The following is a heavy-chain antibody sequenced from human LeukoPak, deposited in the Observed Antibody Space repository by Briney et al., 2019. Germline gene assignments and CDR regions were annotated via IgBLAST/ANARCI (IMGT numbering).Heavy chain of an antibody. V-gene: IGHV3-11*04. D-gene: IGHD2-2*02. CDR2: ISSSGSTI. CDR3: AREAEVPAAIQHLVSYYYYYMDV. J-gene: IGHJ6*03. Sequence: GGSLRLSCAASGFTFSDYYMSWIRQAPGKGLEWVSYISSSGSTIYYADSVKGRFTISRDNAKNSLYLQMNSLRAEDTAVYYCAREAEVPAAIQHLVSYYYYYMDVWGKGTTVTVSS. CDR1: GFTFSDYY.